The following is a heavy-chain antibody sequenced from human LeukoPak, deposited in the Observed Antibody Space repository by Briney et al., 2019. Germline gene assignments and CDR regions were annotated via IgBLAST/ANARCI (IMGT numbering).Heavy chain of an antibody. J-gene: IGHJ4*02. Sequence: GGSLRLSCAASGFTFSSYSMNWVRQAPGKGLEWVSYISSSSSTIYYADSVKGRFTISRDNAKNSLYLQMNSLRAEDTAVYYCARVRYFDGEGLDYWGQGTLVTVSS. CDR2: ISSSSSTI. CDR3: ARVRYFDGEGLDY. D-gene: IGHD3-9*01. CDR1: GFTFSSYS. V-gene: IGHV3-48*01.